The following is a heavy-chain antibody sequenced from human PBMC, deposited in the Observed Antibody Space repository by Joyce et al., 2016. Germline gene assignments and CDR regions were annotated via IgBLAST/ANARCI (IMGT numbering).Heavy chain of an antibody. J-gene: IGHJ4*02. CDR3: ARDRDHTLDY. Sequence: QVQLVESGGGVVQPGRSLRLSCAASGLTFSTNAMHWVRQAPGKGLEWVAIMSYDGINKYYPDSVKGRFTISRDNAKNTLYLQMNSLRAEDTAVYYCARDRDHTLDYWGQGTLVTVSS. CDR2: MSYDGINK. D-gene: IGHD1-14*01. CDR1: GLTFSTNA. V-gene: IGHV3-30-3*01.